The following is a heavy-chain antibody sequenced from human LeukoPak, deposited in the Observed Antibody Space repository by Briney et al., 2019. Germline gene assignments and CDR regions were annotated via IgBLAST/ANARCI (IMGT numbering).Heavy chain of an antibody. V-gene: IGHV3-64*04. CDR2: TSSNGDRI. Sequence: GGSLRLSCSASGFTFSSYAIHWVRQGPGKGLEYVSGTSSNGDRINYADSVKGRFTVSRDSAKNSLYLQMNSLRAEDTAVYYCARGPYSSNWYVDYWGQGTLVTVAS. CDR1: GFTFSSYA. CDR3: ARGPYSSNWYVDY. D-gene: IGHD6-13*01. J-gene: IGHJ4*02.